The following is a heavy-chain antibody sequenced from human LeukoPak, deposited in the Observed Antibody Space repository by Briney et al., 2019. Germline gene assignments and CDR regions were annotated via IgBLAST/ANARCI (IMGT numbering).Heavy chain of an antibody. Sequence: GGSLRLSCAASGFTFSSYEMHWVRQAPGKGLEWVSYISMSGTTIYYADSVKGRFTISRDDAKNSVYLQMNRLRAEDTAVYYCARATRGVASSFDYWGQGTLVTVSS. CDR3: ARATRGVASSFDY. D-gene: IGHD2-15*01. V-gene: IGHV3-48*03. CDR1: GFTFSSYE. J-gene: IGHJ4*02. CDR2: ISMSGTTI.